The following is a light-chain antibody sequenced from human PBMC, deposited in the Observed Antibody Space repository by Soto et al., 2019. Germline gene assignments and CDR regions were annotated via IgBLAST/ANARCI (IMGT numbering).Light chain of an antibody. CDR2: YDD. J-gene: IGLJ2*01. CDR1: SSNIGNNA. CDR3: AAWDDSLNGVV. V-gene: IGLV1-36*01. Sequence: QSVLTQPPSVSEAPRQRVTISCSGSSSNIGNNAVSWYQQLPGKAPKLLIYYDDLLPSGVSDRFSGSKSGTSASLAISGLQSEDEADYYCAAWDDSLNGVVFGGWTKVTVL.